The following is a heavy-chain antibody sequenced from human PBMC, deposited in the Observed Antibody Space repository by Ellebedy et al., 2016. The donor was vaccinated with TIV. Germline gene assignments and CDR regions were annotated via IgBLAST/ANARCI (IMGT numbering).Heavy chain of an antibody. Sequence: ASVKVSCKASGYTFTTYYIHWVRQVPGQGLEWMAIINPSGGSASYAQKFQGRVTITADISTSTTHMELSSLSSEDTAVYYCARGPGSSRVDYWGQGTLVTVSS. CDR3: ARGPGSSRVDY. CDR1: GYTFTTYY. CDR2: INPSGGSA. D-gene: IGHD3-10*01. J-gene: IGHJ4*02. V-gene: IGHV1-46*01.